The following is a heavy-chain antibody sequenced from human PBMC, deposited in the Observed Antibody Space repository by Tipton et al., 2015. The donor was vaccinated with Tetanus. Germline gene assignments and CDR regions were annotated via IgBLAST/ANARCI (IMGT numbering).Heavy chain of an antibody. CDR1: GGSFNSGGWF. CDR2: IYHTGST. D-gene: IGHD2-15*01. V-gene: IGHV4-31*03. J-gene: IGHJ5*01. CDR3: ARDVQRCSGGRCYAGKIDS. Sequence: TRSLTCTVSGGSFNSGGWFWSWIRQRPGKGLEWIGNIYHTGSTSHNPSLQSRVTVSMDPSQRQFSLKLFSVTAADTAFYYCARDVQRCSGGRCYAGKIDSWGQGILVTVSS.